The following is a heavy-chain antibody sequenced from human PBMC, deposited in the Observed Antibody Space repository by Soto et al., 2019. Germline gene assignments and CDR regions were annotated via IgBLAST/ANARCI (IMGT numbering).Heavy chain of an antibody. D-gene: IGHD3-10*01. J-gene: IGHJ4*02. CDR2: IYYSGST. V-gene: IGHV4-39*02. CDR3: ARESGQGLGDFDY. CDR1: GGSISSSSYY. Sequence: SETLSLTCTVSGGSISSSSYYWGWIRQPPGKGLEWIGSIYYSGSTYYNPSLKSRVTISVDTSKNQFSLKLSSVTAADTAVYYCARESGQGLGDFDYWGQGTLVTVSS.